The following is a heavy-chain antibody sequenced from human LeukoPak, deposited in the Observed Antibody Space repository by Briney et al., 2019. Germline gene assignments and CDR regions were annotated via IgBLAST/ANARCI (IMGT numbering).Heavy chain of an antibody. J-gene: IGHJ4*02. Sequence: GGSLRLSCAASGFTVSSNYMSWVRQAPGKGLEWVSVIYSCGSTYYADSVKGRFTISRDNSRDTLYLQMSSLRAEDTAVYYCASLPAVAGHLDSWGKGTLVTVSS. V-gene: IGHV3-66*01. CDR3: ASLPAVAGHLDS. CDR2: IYSCGST. D-gene: IGHD6-19*01. CDR1: GFTVSSNY.